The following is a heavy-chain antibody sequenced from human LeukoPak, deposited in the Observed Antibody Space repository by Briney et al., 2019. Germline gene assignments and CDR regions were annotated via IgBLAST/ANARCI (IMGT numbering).Heavy chain of an antibody. V-gene: IGHV4-4*07. Sequence: SETLSLTCTVSGGSISSYYWSWIRQPAGKGLEWIGRIYTSGSTNYNPSLKSRVTMSVDTSKNQFSLKLSSVTAADTAVYYCARERLLYYYDSSGSYYFDYWGQGTLVTVSS. D-gene: IGHD3-22*01. CDR3: ARERLLYYYDSSGSYYFDY. J-gene: IGHJ4*02. CDR1: GGSISSYY. CDR2: IYTSGST.